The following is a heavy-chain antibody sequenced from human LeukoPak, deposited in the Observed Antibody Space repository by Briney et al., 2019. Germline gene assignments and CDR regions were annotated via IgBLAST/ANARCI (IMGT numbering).Heavy chain of an antibody. CDR2: ISSSSSYI. V-gene: IGHV3-21*04. CDR3: ARHSSSGYYFGY. CDR1: GFTFSSYS. J-gene: IGHJ4*02. D-gene: IGHD3-22*01. Sequence: GGSLRLSCAASGFTFSSYSMNWVRQAPGKGLEWVSSISSSSSYIYYADSVKGRFTISRDNAKNSLYLQMNSLRAEDTAVYYCARHSSSGYYFGYWGQGTLVTVSS.